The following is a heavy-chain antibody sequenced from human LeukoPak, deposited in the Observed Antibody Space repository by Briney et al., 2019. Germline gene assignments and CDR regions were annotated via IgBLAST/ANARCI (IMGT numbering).Heavy chain of an antibody. J-gene: IGHJ3*02. D-gene: IGHD3-22*01. V-gene: IGHV3-21*01. Sequence: PGGSLRLSCAASGFTFSSYSMNWVRQAPGKGLEWVSSISSSSSYIYYADSVKGRFTISRDNAKNSLYLQMNSLRAEDTAVYYCARDRMDYYESSGYYGAFDIWGQGTMVTVSS. CDR2: ISSSSSYI. CDR1: GFTFSSYS. CDR3: ARDRMDYYESSGYYGAFDI.